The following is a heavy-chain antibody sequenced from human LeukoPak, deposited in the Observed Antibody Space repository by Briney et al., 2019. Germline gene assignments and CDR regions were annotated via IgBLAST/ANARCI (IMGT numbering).Heavy chain of an antibody. Sequence: GASVKVSCKVSGYPFIENYIHWVRQAPGQGLEWMGLINPHTGAANYSQKFQGRATMTRDTSISTSYMHLTRLKFDDTAVYYCARGKSGYSPWGQGTPVTVSS. CDR1: GYPFIENY. CDR3: ARGKSGYSP. J-gene: IGHJ4*02. V-gene: IGHV1-2*02. D-gene: IGHD3-3*01. CDR2: INPHTGAA.